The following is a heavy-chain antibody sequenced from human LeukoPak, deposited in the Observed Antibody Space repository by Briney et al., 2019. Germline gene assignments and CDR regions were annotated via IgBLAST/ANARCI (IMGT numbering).Heavy chain of an antibody. CDR3: ARWDYGSGSYGGMDV. Sequence: ASVKVSCKVSGYTLTGLSMHWVRQAPGKGLEWMGGFDPEDDETIYAQQFQGRVAMSEDTSTDTAYMELSSLRSEDTAVYYCARWDYGSGSYGGMDVWGQGTTVTVSS. D-gene: IGHD3-10*01. CDR2: FDPEDDET. J-gene: IGHJ6*02. V-gene: IGHV1-24*01. CDR1: GYTLTGLS.